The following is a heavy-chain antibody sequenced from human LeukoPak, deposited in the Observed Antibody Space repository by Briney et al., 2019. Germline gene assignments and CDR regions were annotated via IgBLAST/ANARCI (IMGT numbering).Heavy chain of an antibody. V-gene: IGHV3-30-3*01. D-gene: IGHD6-19*01. J-gene: IGHJ3*02. CDR1: GFTFSSYA. CDR2: ISYDGSNK. Sequence: GRSLRLSCAASGFTFSSYAMHWVRQAPGKGLEWVAVISYDGSNKYYADSVKGRFTISRDNSRNTLYLQMNSLRAEDTAVYYCAKGYSSGWFGDAFDIWGQGTMVTVSS. CDR3: AKGYSSGWFGDAFDI.